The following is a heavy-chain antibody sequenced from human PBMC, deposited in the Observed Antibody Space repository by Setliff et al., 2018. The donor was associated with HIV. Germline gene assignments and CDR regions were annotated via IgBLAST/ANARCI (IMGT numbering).Heavy chain of an antibody. Sequence: KTSETLSLTCAVYGGSFSGYYWNWIRQPPGKGLEWIGEINHSGSTNYNPSPKSRVTISVDTSKNQFSLKLSSVTAADTAVYYCARGAIQLWLRSYYYMDVWGKGTTVTV. V-gene: IGHV4-34*01. CDR2: INHSGST. CDR1: GGSFSGYY. CDR3: ARGAIQLWLRSYYYMDV. D-gene: IGHD5-18*01. J-gene: IGHJ6*03.